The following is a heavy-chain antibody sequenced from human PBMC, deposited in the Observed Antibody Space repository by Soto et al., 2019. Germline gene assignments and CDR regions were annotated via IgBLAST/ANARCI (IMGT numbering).Heavy chain of an antibody. CDR2: IYYSGST. Sequence: SETLSLTCTVSGGSISGYYWSWIRQPPGKGLEWIGYIYYSGSTNYNPSLKSRVTISVDTSKNQFSLKLSSVTAADTAVYYCAREQLVPNESNWFDPWGQGTLVTVSS. CDR3: AREQLVPNESNWFDP. D-gene: IGHD6-6*01. CDR1: GGSISGYY. J-gene: IGHJ5*02. V-gene: IGHV4-59*12.